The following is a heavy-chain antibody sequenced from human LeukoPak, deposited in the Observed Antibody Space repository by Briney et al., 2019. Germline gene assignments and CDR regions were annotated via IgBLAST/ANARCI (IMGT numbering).Heavy chain of an antibody. CDR3: ARQDYDFWSGYYNWFDP. CDR2: INTNTGNP. Sequence: ASVKVSCKASGYTFTSYAMNWVRQAPGQGLEWMGWINTNTGNPTYAQGFTGRFVFSLDTSVSTACLQISSLKAEDTAVYYCARQDYDFWSGYYNWFDPWGQGTLVTVSS. V-gene: IGHV7-4-1*02. J-gene: IGHJ5*02. D-gene: IGHD3-3*01. CDR1: GYTFTSYA.